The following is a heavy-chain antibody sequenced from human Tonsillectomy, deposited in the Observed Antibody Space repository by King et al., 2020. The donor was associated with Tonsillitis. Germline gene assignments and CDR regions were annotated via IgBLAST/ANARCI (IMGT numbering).Heavy chain of an antibody. CDR2: ISYDGSNK. D-gene: IGHD4-11*01. CDR3: AREQSTREPHDAFDI. Sequence: VQLVESGGGVVQPGGSLRLSCADSGFTFSNYAMHWVRQAPGKGLEWVSVISYDGSNKYYVDSVKGRFTISRDNSKNTLYLQMNSLRPEDTAVYYCAREQSTREPHDAFDIWGQGTMVTVSS. J-gene: IGHJ3*02. V-gene: IGHV3-30*04. CDR1: GFTFSNYA.